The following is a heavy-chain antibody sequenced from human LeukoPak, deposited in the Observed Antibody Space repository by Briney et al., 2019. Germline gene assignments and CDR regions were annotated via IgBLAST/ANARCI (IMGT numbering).Heavy chain of an antibody. J-gene: IGHJ4*02. V-gene: IGHV3-21*01. Sequence: GGCLILSCAASGFTFSSYSMNWVRQAPGKGLGWVSSISSSSSYIYYADSVKGRFTISRDNAKNSLYLQMNSLRAEDTAVYYCAREFYVFDYWGQGTLVTVSS. CDR2: ISSSSSYI. CDR3: AREFYVFDY. CDR1: GFTFSSYS. D-gene: IGHD5/OR15-5a*01.